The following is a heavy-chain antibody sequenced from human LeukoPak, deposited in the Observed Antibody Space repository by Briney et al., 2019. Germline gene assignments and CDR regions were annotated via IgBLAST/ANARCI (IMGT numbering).Heavy chain of an antibody. J-gene: IGHJ6*03. CDR2: ISPSLSTI. V-gene: IGHV3-11*04. D-gene: IGHD3-10*01. CDR1: GFDFSDFY. CDR3: ARGGSGSYYYYYYYMDV. Sequence: PGGSLRLSCAASGFDFSDFYMVWIRQAPGKGLEWVSYISPSLSTIHYADSVRGRFTISRDNAKSSLYLQMNSLRAEDTAVYYCARGGSGSYYYYYYYMDVWGKGTTVTVSS.